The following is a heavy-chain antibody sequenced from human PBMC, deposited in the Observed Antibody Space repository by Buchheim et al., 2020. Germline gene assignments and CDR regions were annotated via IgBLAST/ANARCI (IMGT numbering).Heavy chain of an antibody. Sequence: QVQLVQSGAEVKKPGSSVKVSCKASGGTFSSYTISWVRQAPGQGLEWMGRLIPILGIANYAQKFQGRVTITAAKSPRTAYMELSSLRSEDTAVYYCARDCSSARNYCNDYWGQGTL. CDR2: LIPILGIA. J-gene: IGHJ4*02. CDR1: GGTFSSYT. CDR3: ARDCSSARNYCNDY. D-gene: IGHD4-11*01. V-gene: IGHV1-69*08.